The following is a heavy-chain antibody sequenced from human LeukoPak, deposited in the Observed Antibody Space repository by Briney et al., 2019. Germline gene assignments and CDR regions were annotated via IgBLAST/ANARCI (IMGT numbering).Heavy chain of an antibody. CDR3: ARVGYSSSWYNFDY. V-gene: IGHV1-18*01. Sequence: ASVKVSCKASGGTFSKYTISWVRQAPGQGLEWMGWINPNSGGTNYAQKLQGRVTMTTDTSTSTAYMELRSLRSDDTAVYYCARVGYSSSWYNFDYWGQGTLVTVSS. D-gene: IGHD6-13*01. J-gene: IGHJ4*02. CDR2: INPNSGGT. CDR1: GGTFSKYT.